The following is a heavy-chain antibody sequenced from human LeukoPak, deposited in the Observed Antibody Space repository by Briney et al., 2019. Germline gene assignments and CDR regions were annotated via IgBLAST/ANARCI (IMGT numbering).Heavy chain of an antibody. D-gene: IGHD5-12*01. Sequence: GGSLRLSCAASGFTFSSYWLSWVRQAPGKGLEWVANIKQDGSEKYYVDSVKGRFTISRDNAKNSLYLQMNSLRAEDTAVYYCARDSHIVATIPYYYGMDVWGQGTTGTVSS. V-gene: IGHV3-7*01. CDR2: IKQDGSEK. CDR1: GFTFSSYW. CDR3: ARDSHIVATIPYYYGMDV. J-gene: IGHJ6*02.